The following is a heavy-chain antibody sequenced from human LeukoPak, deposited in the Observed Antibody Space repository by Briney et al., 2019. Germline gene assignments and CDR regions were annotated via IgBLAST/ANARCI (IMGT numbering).Heavy chain of an antibody. D-gene: IGHD3-9*01. J-gene: IGHJ5*02. CDR3: ARCDYDILTGYQNWFDP. V-gene: IGHV4-30-2*01. CDR1: GGSISSGGYS. Sequence: SQTLSLTCALSGGSISSGGYSWSWIRQPRGKGLEWIGYIYHSGSTYYNPSRKSHVTISVDTTKNQFSLKLSSVTAPGTAVYYCARCDYDILTGYQNWFDPWGQGTLVTVSS. CDR2: IYHSGST.